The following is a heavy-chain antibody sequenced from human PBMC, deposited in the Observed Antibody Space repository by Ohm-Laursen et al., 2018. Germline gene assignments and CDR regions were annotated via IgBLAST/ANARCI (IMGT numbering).Heavy chain of an antibody. J-gene: IGHJ3*02. CDR3: ARGRLSGTRRALDI. D-gene: IGHD1-7*01. CDR1: GYTFINYD. Sequence: APVKVSCKTSGYTFINYDIHWVRQASGQGLEWMGWMNPKSGDTGYAHKFQGRVTMARNASISTANMEMSSLRSEDTAVYYCARGRLSGTRRALDIWGQGTMVTVSS. V-gene: IGHV1-8*01. CDR2: MNPKSGDT.